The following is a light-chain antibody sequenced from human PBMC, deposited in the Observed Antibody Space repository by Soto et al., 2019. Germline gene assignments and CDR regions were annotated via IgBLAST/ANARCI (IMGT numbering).Light chain of an antibody. J-gene: IGKJ4*01. CDR1: QSAGSN. CDR3: QQTNDWPLT. Sequence: EIVMTQSPVTLSVSPGERATLSCRASQSAGSNLAWYQQKPGQAPRLLIYGASTRATGIPARFSGSGSGTVFTLTINNLQSEDFAVYYCQQTNDWPLTFGGGTKVEIK. CDR2: GAS. V-gene: IGKV3-15*01.